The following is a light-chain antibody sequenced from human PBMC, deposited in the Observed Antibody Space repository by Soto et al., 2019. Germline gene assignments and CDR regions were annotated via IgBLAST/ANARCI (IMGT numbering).Light chain of an antibody. CDR1: SSDIGSNNY. Sequence: QSVLTQPASVSGSPGQSITISCTGTSSDIGSNNYVSWYQQHPGKAPKVMIYEVSNRPSGVSNRFSGSKSGYTASLTISGLQAEDEADYYCSSYTPNSVTLYVFGTGTKLTVL. CDR3: SSYTPNSVTLYV. J-gene: IGLJ1*01. V-gene: IGLV2-14*01. CDR2: EVS.